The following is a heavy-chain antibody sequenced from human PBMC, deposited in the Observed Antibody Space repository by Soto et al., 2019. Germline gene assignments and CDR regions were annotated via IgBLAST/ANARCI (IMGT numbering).Heavy chain of an antibody. J-gene: IGHJ4*02. D-gene: IGHD2-2*01. CDR1: GYTFPSYW. Sequence: PGESLKISCKGSGYTFPSYWIGWVRQMPGKGLEWMGIIYPGDSDARYSPSFQGQVTISVDMSISTAYLHLSSLKASDTAMYYCARQGPLLGYCESTSGHYDYWGQGTLVTVSS. V-gene: IGHV5-51*01. CDR2: IYPGDSDA. CDR3: ARQGPLLGYCESTSGHYDY.